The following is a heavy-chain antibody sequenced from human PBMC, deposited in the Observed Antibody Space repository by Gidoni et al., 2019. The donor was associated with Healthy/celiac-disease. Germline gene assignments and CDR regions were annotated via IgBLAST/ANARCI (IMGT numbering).Heavy chain of an antibody. V-gene: IGHV1-69*01. CDR1: GGTFSSYA. Sequence: QVQLVQSGAEVKKPGSSVKVSCTASGGTFSSYAISWVRQAPGQGLEWMGGIIPIFGTVNYAQKFQGRVTITADESTSTAYMELSSLRSEDTAVYYCARQSPRGRYSSSADFDYWGQGTLVTVSS. D-gene: IGHD6-6*01. J-gene: IGHJ4*02. CDR2: IIPIFGTV. CDR3: ARQSPRGRYSSSADFDY.